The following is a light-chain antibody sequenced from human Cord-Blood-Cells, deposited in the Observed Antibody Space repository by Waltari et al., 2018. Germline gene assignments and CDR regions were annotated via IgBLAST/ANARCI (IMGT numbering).Light chain of an antibody. Sequence: EIVMTQSQATLTVSPGARATLSCRASQSVSSNLGWYQQKPGQAPRLLIYGASTRATGIPARFSGSGSGTEFTLTISSLQSEDFAVYYCQQYNNWPPYTFGQGTKLEIK. CDR3: QQYNNWPPYT. CDR1: QSVSSN. V-gene: IGKV3-15*01. CDR2: GAS. J-gene: IGKJ2*01.